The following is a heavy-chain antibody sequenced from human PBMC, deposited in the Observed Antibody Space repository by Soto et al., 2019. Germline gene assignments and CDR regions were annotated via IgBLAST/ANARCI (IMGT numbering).Heavy chain of an antibody. CDR3: AGGGIVSYGSGSSYFEY. CDR1: VYSVSSNSAA. D-gene: IGHD3-10*01. Sequence: SQNLSLTCAISVYSVSSNSAAWNWISQSPSRGLEWLGRTYYRSKWYNDYAVSVKSRITINPDTSKNQFSLQMNSVTPEDTAVYYCAGGGIVSYGSGSSYFEYLGQGTLVRVSS. V-gene: IGHV6-1*01. J-gene: IGHJ4*02. CDR2: TYYRSKWYN.